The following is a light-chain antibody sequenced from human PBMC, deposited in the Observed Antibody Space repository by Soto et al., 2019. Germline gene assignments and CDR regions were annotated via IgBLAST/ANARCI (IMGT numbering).Light chain of an antibody. CDR1: QGISNW. J-gene: IGKJ4*01. CDR2: SAS. V-gene: IGKV1-12*01. Sequence: DIQMTQSPSSVSASVGDRVNITCRASQGISNWLDWYQQKPGKAPKILIYSASSLHSGVPSRFSGSGSGTDFTLTISSLQTEDFATYYCQQANRFPPSFGGGTKVEIK. CDR3: QQANRFPPS.